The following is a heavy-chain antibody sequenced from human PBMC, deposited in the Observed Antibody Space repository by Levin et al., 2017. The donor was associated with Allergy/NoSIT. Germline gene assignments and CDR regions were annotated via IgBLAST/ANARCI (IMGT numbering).Heavy chain of an antibody. Sequence: GGSLRLSCAASGFTFSTHGMHWARQAPGKGLEWVAVISYDGNHEYFADSAKGRFTISRDNSKSTLYLQMNSLKPEDTAVYYCATDGGFTAGGVWVSLDVWGQGTTDTV. D-gene: IGHD3-16*01. CDR1: GFTFSTHG. CDR2: ISYDGNHE. V-gene: IGHV3-30*03. J-gene: IGHJ6*02. CDR3: ATDGGFTAGGVWVSLDV.